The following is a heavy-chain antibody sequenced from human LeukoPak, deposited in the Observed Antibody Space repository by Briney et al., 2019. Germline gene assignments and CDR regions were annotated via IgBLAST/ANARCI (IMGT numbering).Heavy chain of an antibody. V-gene: IGHV3-33*01. CDR2: IWSDGSNK. J-gene: IGHJ3*02. CDR3: ARDKDAFDI. Sequence: PGRSLRLTCAASGFIFSSYGMHWVRQAPGKGLEWVALIWSDGSNKYYADSVKGQFTISRDNSKKAVYLQMNNLRAEDTAVYYCARDKDAFDIWGQGTMVTVSS. CDR1: GFIFSSYG.